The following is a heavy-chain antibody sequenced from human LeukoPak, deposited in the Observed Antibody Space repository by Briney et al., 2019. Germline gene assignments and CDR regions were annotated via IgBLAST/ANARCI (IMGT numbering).Heavy chain of an antibody. Sequence: XRQPPXKGLEWIGYIYYSGSTNYNPSLKRRVTISVDKSKKQFSLKLSSVTAADTAVYYCARAVVVAAGWFDPWGQGTLVTVSS. CDR2: IYYSGST. J-gene: IGHJ5*02. V-gene: IGHV4-59*01. D-gene: IGHD2-15*01. CDR3: ARAVVVAAGWFDP.